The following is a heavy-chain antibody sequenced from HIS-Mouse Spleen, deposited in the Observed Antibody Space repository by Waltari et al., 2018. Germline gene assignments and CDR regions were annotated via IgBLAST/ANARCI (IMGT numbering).Heavy chain of an antibody. Sequence: EVQLVESGGGLIQPGVSLRLSCAASGFTVSSNYMSWVRRAPGKGVEWVSVIYSGGSTYYADSVKGRFTISRDNSKNTLYLQMNSLRAEDTAVYYCARGGLAAAGWYFDLWGRGTLVTVSS. V-gene: IGHV3-53*01. CDR3: ARGGLAAAGWYFDL. D-gene: IGHD6-13*01. CDR1: GFTVSSNY. J-gene: IGHJ2*01. CDR2: IYSGGST.